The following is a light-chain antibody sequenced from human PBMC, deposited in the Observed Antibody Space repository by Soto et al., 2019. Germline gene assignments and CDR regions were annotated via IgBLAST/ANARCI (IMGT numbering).Light chain of an antibody. J-gene: IGKJ3*01. CDR3: HHRSNWPPTET. CDR1: QSISGF. CDR2: DAS. Sequence: EIVLTQSPASLSLSPGESASLSCRASQSISGFLAWYQQKPGQAPSLLIYDASYRATGIPAGFSGSGSGTDFTLTISSLEPEDFAVYYCHHRSNWPPTETFGPGTKVDLK. V-gene: IGKV3-11*01.